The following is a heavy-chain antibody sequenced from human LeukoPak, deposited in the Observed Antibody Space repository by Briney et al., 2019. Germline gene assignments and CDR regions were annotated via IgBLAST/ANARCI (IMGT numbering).Heavy chain of an antibody. V-gene: IGHV4-59*01. D-gene: IGHD2-15*01. CDR2: IYYSGTT. CDR1: GGSINSYY. Sequence: SETLSLTCTVSGGSINSYYWRWLGQPPGKGLEGIGYIYYSGTTNDNHSHKRRVTISIDTSNIQFSLNLSSVTAADTAVYYCATWRYCSGGHCFGNYYMDVWGKGTTVTVSS. J-gene: IGHJ6*03. CDR3: ATWRYCSGGHCFGNYYMDV.